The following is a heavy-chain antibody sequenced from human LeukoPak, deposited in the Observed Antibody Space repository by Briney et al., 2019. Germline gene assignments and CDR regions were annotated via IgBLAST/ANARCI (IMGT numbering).Heavy chain of an antibody. J-gene: IGHJ5*02. Sequence: GASVKVSCKASGYTFTGYYMHWVRQAPGQGLEWMGRINPNSGGTNYAQKFQGRVTMTRDTSISTAYMELSRLRSDDTAVYYCASIGYCSSTSCYNWFDPWGQGTLVTVSS. D-gene: IGHD2-2*01. V-gene: IGHV1-2*06. CDR2: INPNSGGT. CDR3: ASIGYCSSTSCYNWFDP. CDR1: GYTFTGYY.